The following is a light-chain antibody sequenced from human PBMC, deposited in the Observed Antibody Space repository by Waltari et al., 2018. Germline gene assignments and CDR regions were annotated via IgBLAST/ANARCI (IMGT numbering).Light chain of an antibody. CDR3: QSADSSGTSWV. V-gene: IGLV3-25*03. J-gene: IGLJ3*02. CDR1: ALANQS. Sequence: SSEVTPPPSVSVSPGPPASISCPGCALANQSPYWYQPKPGQAPVLVMYKDTERPSGIPERFSGSSSETSVTLTISAVQTEDEADYYCQSADSSGTSWVFGGGTKLTVL. CDR2: KDT.